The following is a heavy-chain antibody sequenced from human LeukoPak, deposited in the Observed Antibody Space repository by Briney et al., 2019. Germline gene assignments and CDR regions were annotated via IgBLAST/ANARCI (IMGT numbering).Heavy chain of an antibody. Sequence: GASVKVSCKASGYIFITYAMHWVRQAPGQGLEWMGYINVGNGDTKYSQKFQGRVTFTRDTSASIAYMELSSLTSEDTAIYYCARKNYGDRHPYDYWGQGTLVTVSS. J-gene: IGHJ4*02. D-gene: IGHD2-21*02. CDR2: INVGNGDT. CDR3: ARKNYGDRHPYDY. V-gene: IGHV1-3*01. CDR1: GYIFITYA.